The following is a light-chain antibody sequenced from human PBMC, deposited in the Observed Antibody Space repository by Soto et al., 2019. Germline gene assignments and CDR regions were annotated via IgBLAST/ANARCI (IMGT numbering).Light chain of an antibody. V-gene: IGKV1-8*01. J-gene: IGKJ4*01. Sequence: AIRMTQSPSSFSASAGDRVTITCRASQGIATYLAWYHQKPGKAPKLLIHAASTLQSGVSSRFSGSGYGTDFTLTISSLQSEDFAAYYCQQYYSYPFTFGGGTKLEIK. CDR3: QQYYSYPFT. CDR1: QGIATY. CDR2: AAS.